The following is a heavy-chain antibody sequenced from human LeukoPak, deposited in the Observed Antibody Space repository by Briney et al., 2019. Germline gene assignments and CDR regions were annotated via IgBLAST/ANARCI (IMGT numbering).Heavy chain of an antibody. CDR2: IYSGGST. J-gene: IGHJ4*02. CDR3: AREGGTYSYQFEY. Sequence: GGSLRLSCAASGFTVSSNYISWVRQGPGKGLEWVSVIYSGGSTYYTDSVKGRFTISRDNSKNTLYLQMSSLRAEDTAVYYCAREGGTYSYQFEYWGQGTQVTVSS. CDR1: GFTVSSNY. V-gene: IGHV3-66*01. D-gene: IGHD1-26*01.